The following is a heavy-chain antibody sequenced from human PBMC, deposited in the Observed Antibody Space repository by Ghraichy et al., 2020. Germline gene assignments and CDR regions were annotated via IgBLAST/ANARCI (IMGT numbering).Heavy chain of an antibody. Sequence: ESLNISCTVSGGSISSSSYYWGWIRQPPGKGLEWIGSIYYSGSTYYNPSLKSRVTISVDTSKNQFSLKLSFVTAADTAVYYCARHKGYNWNYGWFDPWGQGTLVTVSS. CDR2: IYYSGST. CDR3: ARHKGYNWNYGWFDP. V-gene: IGHV4-39*01. J-gene: IGHJ5*02. D-gene: IGHD1-7*01. CDR1: GGSISSSSYY.